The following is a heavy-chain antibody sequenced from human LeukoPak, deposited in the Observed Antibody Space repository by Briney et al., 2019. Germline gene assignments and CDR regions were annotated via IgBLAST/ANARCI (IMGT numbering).Heavy chain of an antibody. CDR1: GFTFSSYD. CDR2: IYSGGRTI. CDR3: SRVPKAAKGDGFDH. Sequence: GRSLRLSCAASGFTFSSYDMNWVRQAPGKGLEWVSVIYSGGRTIYYADSVKGRFTISSDNAKNSLYLQMNSVRAEVTAGYYCSRVPKAAKGDGFDHWGQGTLVTVSS. V-gene: IGHV3-48*03. J-gene: IGHJ5*02. D-gene: IGHD1-26*01.